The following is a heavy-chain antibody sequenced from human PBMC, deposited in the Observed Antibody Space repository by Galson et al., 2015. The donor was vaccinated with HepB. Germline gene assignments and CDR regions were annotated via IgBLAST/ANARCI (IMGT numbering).Heavy chain of an antibody. CDR3: ARQVRPGLGATAY. J-gene: IGHJ4*02. D-gene: IGHD1-26*01. V-gene: IGHV3-11*06. Sequence: SVRLSCAASGFTFGDYFMSWIRQAPGKGLQWVSYISGNSNFTDYAGSVKGRFTISRDNAKNSLFLQMNSLRVEDTAVYYCARQVRPGLGATAYWGQGTLVTVSS. CDR2: ISGNSNFT. CDR1: GFTFGDYF.